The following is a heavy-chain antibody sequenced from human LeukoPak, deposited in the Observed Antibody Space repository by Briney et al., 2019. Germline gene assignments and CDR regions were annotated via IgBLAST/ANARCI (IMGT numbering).Heavy chain of an antibody. Sequence: GGSLRLSCAASGFTFSTYWMTWVRQAPGKGLEWVANIKQDGGEQYYVDSVKGRFTISRDNAKNSLYLQMNSLRAEDTAVYYCARDYEAFDYWGQGTLVTVSS. CDR2: IKQDGGEQ. D-gene: IGHD5-12*01. J-gene: IGHJ4*02. V-gene: IGHV3-7*01. CDR1: GFTFSTYW. CDR3: ARDYEAFDY.